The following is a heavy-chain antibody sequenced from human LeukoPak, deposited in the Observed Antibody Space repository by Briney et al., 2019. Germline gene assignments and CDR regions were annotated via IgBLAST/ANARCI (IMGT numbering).Heavy chain of an antibody. CDR3: AKGWFGGVFNY. D-gene: IGHD3-16*01. CDR1: GFTFSYYE. CDR2: ISSGGSDT. J-gene: IGHJ4*02. Sequence: GGSLRLSCAASGFTFSYYEMNWVRQAPGKGLEWISSISSGGSDTYYADSVRGRFTVSRDNAKDLLYLQMNSRRAGDTVVYYCAKGWFGGVFNYWGQETLGT. V-gene: IGHV3-48*03.